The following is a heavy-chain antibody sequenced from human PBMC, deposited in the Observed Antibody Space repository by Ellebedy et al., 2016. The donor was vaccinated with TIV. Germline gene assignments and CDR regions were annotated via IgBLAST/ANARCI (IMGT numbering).Heavy chain of an antibody. J-gene: IGHJ4*02. CDR3: VRSLYVGASIDY. D-gene: IGHD1-26*01. CDR2: VKYSGST. V-gene: IGHV4-59*08. Sequence: MPSETLSLTCTVSGGTIGNYYWNWIRQPPGKGLEWIGNVKYSGSTNYNPSLTSRVSISVDSSKKQYFLNLSPVTAADTAVYYCVRSLYVGASIDYWGQGILVTVSS. CDR1: GGTIGNYY.